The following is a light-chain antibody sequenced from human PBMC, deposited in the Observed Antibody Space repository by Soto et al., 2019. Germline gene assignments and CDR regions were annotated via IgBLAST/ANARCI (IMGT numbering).Light chain of an antibody. J-gene: IGKJ4*01. Sequence: DIQMTQSPSSVSASVGDRVTITCRTSQGIASWLAWYQQKPGKAPKLLIYAASSLQSGVPSRFXXXXXXXXXXXXXXXLXXEDFXTYYCQPANSXPLTFGGGTKVXIK. CDR2: AAS. CDR1: QGIASW. V-gene: IGKV1-12*01. CDR3: QPANSXPLT.